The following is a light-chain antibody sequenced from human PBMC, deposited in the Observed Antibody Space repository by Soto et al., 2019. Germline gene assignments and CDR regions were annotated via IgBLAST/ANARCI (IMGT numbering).Light chain of an antibody. V-gene: IGKV3-20*01. J-gene: IGKJ1*01. Sequence: EIVLTQSPATLSSFPGERATLSCRASQSVSSSYLAWYQQKPGQAPRLLIYGASSRATGIPDRFSGSGSGTDFTLTISRLEPEDFAVYYCQQYGSSPRTFGQGTKVEIK. CDR3: QQYGSSPRT. CDR2: GAS. CDR1: QSVSSSY.